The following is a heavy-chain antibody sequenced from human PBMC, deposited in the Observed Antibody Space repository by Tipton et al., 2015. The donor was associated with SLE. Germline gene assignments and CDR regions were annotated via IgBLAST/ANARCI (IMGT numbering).Heavy chain of an antibody. Sequence: RSLRLSCTASGFTFGDYAMSWVRQAPGKGLEWVGFIRSKAYGGTTEYAASVKGRFTISRDDSKSIAYLQMNSLKTEDTAVYYCTREPAVADDYFDYWGQGTPVTVSS. CDR1: GFTFGDYA. CDR3: TREPAVADDYFDY. D-gene: IGHD6-19*01. CDR2: IRSKAYGGTT. V-gene: IGHV3-49*04. J-gene: IGHJ4*02.